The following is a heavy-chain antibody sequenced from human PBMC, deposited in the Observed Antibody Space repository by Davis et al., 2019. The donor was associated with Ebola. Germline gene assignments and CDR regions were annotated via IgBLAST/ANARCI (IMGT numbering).Heavy chain of an antibody. Sequence: SETLSLTCTVSGDSMSDYYYNWIRQPPGRGLEWIGNIYYSGTTNLNPSLKSRVTISGDTSKNQFSLKLSSVTAADTAVYYCAIRLYYGENFDYWGQGTLVTVSS. CDR1: GDSMSDYY. V-gene: IGHV4-59*12. J-gene: IGHJ4*02. D-gene: IGHD4-17*01. CDR2: IYYSGTT. CDR3: AIRLYYGENFDY.